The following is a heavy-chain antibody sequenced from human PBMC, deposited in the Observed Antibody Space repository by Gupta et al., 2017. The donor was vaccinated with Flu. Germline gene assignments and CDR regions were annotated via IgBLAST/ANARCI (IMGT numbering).Heavy chain of an antibody. V-gene: IGHV5-51*01. D-gene: IGHD3-3*01. Sequence: GYRVTDQGIGWVRQVPGKGLEWMGIIYPDDSDTRYSPSFQGHVTLSVDKSRNTAYLQWSSLRASDTAMYYCGRLVMNTIVDCGQGTLVTVTP. CDR3: GRLVMNTIVD. CDR2: IYPDDSDT. CDR1: GYRVTDQG. J-gene: IGHJ4*02.